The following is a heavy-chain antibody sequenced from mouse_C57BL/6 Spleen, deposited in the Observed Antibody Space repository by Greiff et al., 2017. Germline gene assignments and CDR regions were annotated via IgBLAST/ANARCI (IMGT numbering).Heavy chain of an antibody. V-gene: IGHV1-81*01. CDR2: IYPRSGNT. D-gene: IGHD2-4*01. J-gene: IGHJ1*03. Sequence: VQLQQSGAELARPGASVKLSCKASGYTFTSYGISWVKQRTGQGLEWIGEIYPRSGNTYYNEKFKGKATLTADQSSSTAYMELRSLTSEDSAVYFCARRIYYDYDEGYFDVWGKGTTVTVSS. CDR3: ARRIYYDYDEGYFDV. CDR1: GYTFTSYG.